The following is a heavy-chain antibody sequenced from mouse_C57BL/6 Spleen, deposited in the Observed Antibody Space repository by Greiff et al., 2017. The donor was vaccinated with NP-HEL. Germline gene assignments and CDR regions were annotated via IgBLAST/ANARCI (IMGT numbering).Heavy chain of an antibody. CDR1: GFTFSDYY. CDR2: INYDGSST. Sequence: EVMLVESEGGLVQPGSSMKLSCTASGFTFSDYYMAWVRQVPEKGLEWVANINYDGSSTYYLDSLKSRFIISRDNAKNILYLQMSSLKSEDTATYYCARRGDGNYSYAMDYWGQGTSVTVSS. V-gene: IGHV5-16*01. D-gene: IGHD2-1*01. J-gene: IGHJ4*01. CDR3: ARRGDGNYSYAMDY.